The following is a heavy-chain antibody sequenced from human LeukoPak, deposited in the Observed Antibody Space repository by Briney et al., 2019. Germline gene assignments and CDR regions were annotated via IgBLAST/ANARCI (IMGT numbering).Heavy chain of an antibody. CDR2: IYHSGST. V-gene: IGHV4-39*07. CDR3: ARDFRVRGVINY. Sequence: PSEALSLTCTVSGGSISSSSDYWGWIRQPPGKGLEWIGSIYHSGSTYYNPSLKSRVTISVDTSKNQFSLKLSSVTAADTAVYYCARDFRVRGVINYWGQGTLVTVSS. J-gene: IGHJ4*02. D-gene: IGHD3-10*01. CDR1: GGSISSSSDY.